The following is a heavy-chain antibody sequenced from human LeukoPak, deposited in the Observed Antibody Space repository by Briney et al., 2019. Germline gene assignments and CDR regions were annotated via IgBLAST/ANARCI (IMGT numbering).Heavy chain of an antibody. Sequence: RASVKVSCKASGGTFGSYAISWVRQAPGQGLEWMGGIIPIFGTANYAQKFQGRVTITADESTSTAYMELSSLRSEDTAVYYCAFVLRGYSGYDLVKRLDYWGQGTLVTVSS. CDR1: GGTFGSYA. V-gene: IGHV1-69*13. J-gene: IGHJ4*02. CDR2: IIPIFGTA. CDR3: AFVLRGYSGYDLVKRLDY. D-gene: IGHD5-12*01.